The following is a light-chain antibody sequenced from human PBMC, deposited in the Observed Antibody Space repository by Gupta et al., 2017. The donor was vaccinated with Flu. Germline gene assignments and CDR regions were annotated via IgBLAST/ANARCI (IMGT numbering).Light chain of an antibody. CDR3: QQENSSSGT. V-gene: IGKV1-5*03. CDR2: KAS. CDR1: QSISSW. J-gene: IGKJ1*01. Sequence: DIQMTQSPSTLSASVGDRVTITCRASQSISSWLAWYQQKPGKAPKLLIYKASSLESGVPSRFSGSGSGTEFTLTISSLQPDDFATYYCQQENSSSGTFGQGTKVEIK.